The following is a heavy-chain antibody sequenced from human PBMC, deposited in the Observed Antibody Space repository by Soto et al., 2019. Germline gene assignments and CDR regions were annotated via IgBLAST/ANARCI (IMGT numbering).Heavy chain of an antibody. J-gene: IGHJ5*02. D-gene: IGHD3-10*01. CDR2: FDPEDGET. CDR3: ATAYGSGGFQSNWFDP. CDR1: GCTLTELS. Sequence: ASVKVSCKVSGCTLTELSMHWVRQAPGKGLEWMGGFDPEDGETIYARKFQGRVTMTEDTSTDTAYMELSSLRSEDTAVYYCATAYGSGGFQSNWFDPWGQGTLVTVSS. V-gene: IGHV1-24*01.